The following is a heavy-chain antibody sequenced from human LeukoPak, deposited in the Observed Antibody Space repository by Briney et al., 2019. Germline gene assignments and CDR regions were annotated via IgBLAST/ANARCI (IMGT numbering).Heavy chain of an antibody. J-gene: IGHJ4*02. CDR2: FDPEDGET. Sequence: VASVKVSCRVSGYTLTELSMHWVRQAPGKGLEWMGGFDPEDGETIYAQKFQGRVTMTEDTSTDTAYMELSSLRSEDTAVYYCATVGKWYNDYWGQGTLVTVSS. CDR3: ATVGKWYNDY. D-gene: IGHD1-14*01. V-gene: IGHV1-24*01. CDR1: GYTLTELS.